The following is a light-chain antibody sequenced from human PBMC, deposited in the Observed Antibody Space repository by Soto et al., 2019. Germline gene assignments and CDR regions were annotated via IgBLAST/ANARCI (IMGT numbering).Light chain of an antibody. CDR1: SSNIKTNG. V-gene: IGLV1-44*01. CDR2: SNN. CDR3: ATWDDSLNGLI. Sequence: QSVLTQPPSASGTPGQRVTISCSGGSSNIKTNGVSWYQQVPGAAPKLLINSNNQRPSVAPDRFTGSKSGTSASLSIAGLQSEDEATYHCATWDDSLNGLIFGGGTKLTVL. J-gene: IGLJ2*01.